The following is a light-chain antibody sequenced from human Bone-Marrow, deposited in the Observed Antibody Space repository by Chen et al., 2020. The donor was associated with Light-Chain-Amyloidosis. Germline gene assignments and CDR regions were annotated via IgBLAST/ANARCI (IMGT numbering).Light chain of an antibody. J-gene: IGLJ3*02. CDR3: QVWDRSSDRPV. V-gene: IGLV3-21*02. CDR1: NIGSTS. CDR2: DDS. Sequence: SYVLTQPSSVSVAPGQTATIAWGGNNIGSTSVHWYQQTPGQAPLLVVYDDSDRPSGIPERLSGSNSGNTATLTISWVEAGDEADYYCQVWDRSSDRPVFGGGTKLTVL.